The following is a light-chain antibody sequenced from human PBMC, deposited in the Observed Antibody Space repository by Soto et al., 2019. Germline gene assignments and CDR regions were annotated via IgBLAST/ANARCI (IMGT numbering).Light chain of an antibody. Sequence: DIVMTQSPGTLSVSPGERATLSCRASQSVGSNLAWYQQKPGQSPRLLIYGASTRATGVPARFSGSGSGTEFTLTISSLQSEDFAVYYCHQYNDWPRTFGQGTKVEIK. CDR1: QSVGSN. CDR2: GAS. V-gene: IGKV3-15*01. CDR3: HQYNDWPRT. J-gene: IGKJ1*01.